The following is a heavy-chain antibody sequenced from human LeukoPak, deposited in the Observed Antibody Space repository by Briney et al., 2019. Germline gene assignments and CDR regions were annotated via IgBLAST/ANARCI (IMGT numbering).Heavy chain of an antibody. CDR3: AKRGYVSPEEYFQH. V-gene: IGHV3-23*01. D-gene: IGHD3-16*01. Sequence: GGALRLSCAASGFTFSSYAMRWVRQAPGKGLEWVSAISGSGGSTYYADSVKGRFTISRDNSKNTLYLQMNSLRAEDTAVYYCAKRGYVSPEEYFQHWGQGTLVTVSS. J-gene: IGHJ1*01. CDR1: GFTFSSYA. CDR2: ISGSGGST.